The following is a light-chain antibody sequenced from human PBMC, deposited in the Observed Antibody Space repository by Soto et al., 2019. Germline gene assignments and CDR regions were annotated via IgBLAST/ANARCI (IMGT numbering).Light chain of an antibody. V-gene: IGLV2-14*01. CDR1: SSDVGGYNY. J-gene: IGLJ1*01. CDR2: DVS. CDR3: SSYTSSSALLYV. Sequence: QSALTQPASVSGSPGQSITISCTGTSSDVGGYNYVSWYQQHPGKAPKLMIYDVSNRPSGVSNPFSGSKSGNTASLTISGLQAEDEADYYCSSYTSSSALLYVFGTETKLTVL.